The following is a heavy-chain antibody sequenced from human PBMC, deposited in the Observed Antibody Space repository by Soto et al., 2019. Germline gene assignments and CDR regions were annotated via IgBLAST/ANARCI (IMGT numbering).Heavy chain of an antibody. V-gene: IGHV1-69*01. Sequence: QVQLVQSGAEVKKPGSSVKVSCKASGGTFSSYAISWVRQAPGQGLEWMGVIIPIFGTANYAQKFQGRVTITADESTSTAYMELSSLRXXXTAXXYXXXFPXXPXXXXWXDYYYYGMDVWGQGTTVTVSS. CDR2: IIPIFGTA. J-gene: IGHJ6*02. CDR3: XXFPXXPXXXXWXDYYYYGMDV. CDR1: GGTFSSYA.